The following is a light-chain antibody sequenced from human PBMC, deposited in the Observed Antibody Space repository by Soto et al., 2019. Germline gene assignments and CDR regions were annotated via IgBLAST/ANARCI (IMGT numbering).Light chain of an antibody. Sequence: QSVLTQPASVSGSPGQSITISCTGTSSDVGNYNLVSWYQQHPGKAPKLMIYEGTKRPSGVSNRFSGSKSGNTASLTISGLQAEDEADYYCSPYAGSSFYVFGTGTKVTVL. CDR2: EGT. CDR3: SPYAGSSFYV. CDR1: SSDVGNYNL. J-gene: IGLJ1*01. V-gene: IGLV2-23*01.